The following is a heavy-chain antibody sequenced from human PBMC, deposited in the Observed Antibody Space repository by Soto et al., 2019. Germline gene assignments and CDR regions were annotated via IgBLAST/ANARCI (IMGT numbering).Heavy chain of an antibody. CDR1: GFTVSNNY. CDR3: ARTEGYCSSTRCYYYYGMDV. V-gene: IGHV3-53*01. Sequence: PGGSLRLSCAVSGFTVSNNYMSWVRQAPGKGLEGVSVIYSGGYTAYGDSVKGRFTISRDNSKNTLYHQMNSLRADDTAVYYCARTEGYCSSTRCYYYYGMDVWGQRTTVTVSS. CDR2: IYSGGYT. J-gene: IGHJ6*02. D-gene: IGHD2-2*01.